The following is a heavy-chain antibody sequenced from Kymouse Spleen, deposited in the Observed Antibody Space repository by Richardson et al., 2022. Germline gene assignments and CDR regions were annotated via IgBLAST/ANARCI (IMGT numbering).Heavy chain of an antibody. D-gene: IGHD6-19*01. CDR1: GYSFTSYW. CDR3: ARQGSSGWYGDYYYYYGMDV. J-gene: IGHJ6*02. V-gene: IGHV5-51*01. CDR2: IYPGDSDT. Sequence: EVQLVQSGAEVKKPGESLKISCKGSGYSFTSYWIGWVRQMPGKGLEWMGIIYPGDSDTRYSPSFQGQVTISADKSISTAYLQWSSLKASDTAMYYCARQGSSGWYGDYYYYYGMDVWGQGTTVTVSS.